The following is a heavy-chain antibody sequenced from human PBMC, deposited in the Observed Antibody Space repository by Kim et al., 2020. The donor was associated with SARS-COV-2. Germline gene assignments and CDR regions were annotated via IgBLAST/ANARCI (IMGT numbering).Heavy chain of an antibody. CDR2: IIPMFGSP. Sequence: SVKVSCKASGGSFANYGINWVRQAPGQGLEWLGRIIPMFGSPNFAQKFQDRVTITADRSTTTVHMELRNLRSEDTAVYYCARANEMSRHFDTDRWGAFD. J-gene: IGHJ3*01. D-gene: IGHD3-9*01. CDR3: ARANEMSRHFDTDRWGAFD. V-gene: IGHV1-69*06. CDR1: GGSFANYG.